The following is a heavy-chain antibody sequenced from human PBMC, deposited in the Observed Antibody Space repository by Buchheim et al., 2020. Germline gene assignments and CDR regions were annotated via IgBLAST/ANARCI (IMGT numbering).Heavy chain of an antibody. CDR1: GFTFSSYW. D-gene: IGHD1-26*01. Sequence: EVQLVESGGGLVQPGGSLRLSCAASGFTFSSYWMHWVRQAPGKGLVWLSVISNDGTTTSNADSVKGRFIVSRDNAKNTLYLQMNSMRAEDTAVYYCARRFVGALDYWGQGIL. J-gene: IGHJ4*02. CDR2: ISNDGTTT. V-gene: IGHV3-74*01. CDR3: ARRFVGALDY.